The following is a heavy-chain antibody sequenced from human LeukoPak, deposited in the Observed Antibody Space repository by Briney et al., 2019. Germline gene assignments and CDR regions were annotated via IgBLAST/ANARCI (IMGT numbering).Heavy chain of an antibody. CDR1: GGSISSYY. CDR3: ARYQKTGYCSSTSCHDGNWFDP. Sequence: SETLSLTCTVSGGSISSYYWSWIRQPPGKGLEWIGYIYYSGSTNYNPSLKSRVTISVDTSKNQFSLKLSSVTAADTAVYYCARYQKTGYCSSTSCHDGNWFDPWGQGTLVTVSS. J-gene: IGHJ5*02. V-gene: IGHV4-59*12. D-gene: IGHD2-2*01. CDR2: IYYSGST.